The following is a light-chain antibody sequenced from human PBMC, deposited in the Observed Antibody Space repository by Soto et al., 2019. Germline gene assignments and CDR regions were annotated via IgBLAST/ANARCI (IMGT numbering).Light chain of an antibody. CDR2: KAS. Sequence: IHGTQSXFTLSAXXXXRXTXXCRASQSISSWLAWYQQKPGKAPKLLIYKASSLESGVPSRFSGSGSGTEFTLTISSLQPDDFATYYCQQYNSYPTFGQGTKVDIK. CDR1: QSISSW. CDR3: QQYNSYPT. V-gene: IGKV1-5*03. J-gene: IGKJ1*01.